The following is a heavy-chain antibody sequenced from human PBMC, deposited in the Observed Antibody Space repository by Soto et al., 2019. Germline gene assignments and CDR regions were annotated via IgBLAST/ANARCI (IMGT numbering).Heavy chain of an antibody. CDR1: GGSISSGGYY. V-gene: IGHV4-31*03. J-gene: IGHJ3*02. CDR3: ARAYYYDSSGEYDAFDI. Sequence: PSETLSLTCTVSGGSISSGGYYWSWIRQHPGKGLEWIGYIYYSGSTYYNPSLKSRVTISVDTPKNQFSLKLSSVTAADTAVYYCARAYYYDSSGEYDAFDIWGQGTMVTVSS. D-gene: IGHD3-22*01. CDR2: IYYSGST.